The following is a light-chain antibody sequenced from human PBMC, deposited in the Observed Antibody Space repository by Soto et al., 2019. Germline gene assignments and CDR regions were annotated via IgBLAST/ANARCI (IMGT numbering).Light chain of an antibody. CDR1: QDISNY. CDR3: QQYDNLPPKT. CDR2: DAS. J-gene: IGKJ1*01. V-gene: IGKV1-33*01. Sequence: DIQMTQSPSSLSASVGDRVTITCQASQDISNYLNWYQQKPGKAPKLLIYDASNLETGVPSRFNGSGSGTEFTFTISSLKPEDIATYYCQQYDNLPPKTFGQGTKVEIK.